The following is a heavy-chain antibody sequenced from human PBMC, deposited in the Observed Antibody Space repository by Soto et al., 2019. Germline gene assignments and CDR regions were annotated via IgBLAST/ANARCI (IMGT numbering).Heavy chain of an antibody. V-gene: IGHV1-2*02. Sequence: QVQLVQSGAEVKKHGASVKVSCKASGYTFTGYYMHWVRQAPGQGLEWMGWISPNGGGTNYAQKFQCRVTMTRDTSITTAYMELSRLRSDDTAVYYCARSFYYDSSGYVPPFYFDKWGQGTLVTVSS. CDR2: ISPNGGGT. CDR3: ARSFYYDSSGYVPPFYFDK. D-gene: IGHD3-22*01. CDR1: GYTFTGYY. J-gene: IGHJ4*02.